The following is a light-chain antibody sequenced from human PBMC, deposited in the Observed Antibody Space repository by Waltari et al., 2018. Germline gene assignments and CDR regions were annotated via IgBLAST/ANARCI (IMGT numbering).Light chain of an antibody. CDR1: QSVSSY. Sequence: EIVLTQSPATLSLSPGERATLPCRASQSVSSYLAWYKQKPGQAPRLLIYDASNRATGIPARFSGSGSGTDFTLTISSLEPEDFAVYYCQQRSNWPGTFGQGTKVEIK. CDR3: QQRSNWPGT. CDR2: DAS. V-gene: IGKV3-11*01. J-gene: IGKJ1*01.